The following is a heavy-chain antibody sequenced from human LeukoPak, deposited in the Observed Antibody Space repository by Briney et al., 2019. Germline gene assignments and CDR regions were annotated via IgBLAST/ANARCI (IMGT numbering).Heavy chain of an antibody. CDR3: ARAVADIAALPDY. Sequence: PSQTLSLACTVSGGSISSGGYYWSWIRQHPGKGLEWIGYIYYSGSTYYNPSLKSRVTISVDTSRNQFSLKLSSVTAADTAVYYCARAVADIAALPDYWGQGTLVTVSS. CDR2: IYYSGST. CDR1: GGSISSGGYY. J-gene: IGHJ4*02. V-gene: IGHV4-31*03. D-gene: IGHD6-6*01.